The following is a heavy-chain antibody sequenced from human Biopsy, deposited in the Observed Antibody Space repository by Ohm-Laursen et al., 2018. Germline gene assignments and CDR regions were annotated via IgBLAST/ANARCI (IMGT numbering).Heavy chain of an antibody. Sequence: SVKVSCKASGYTFTSYDITWVRRASGQGPEWVGWGKPVSGNSNFGQKFRGRVTVTSDTSISTAYMELCGPTSDDTATYYCGRAVRNQLLNDPWGQGTLVTVTS. J-gene: IGHJ5*02. CDR3: GRAVRNQLLNDP. D-gene: IGHD1-7*01. CDR1: GYTFTSYD. CDR2: GKPVSGNS. V-gene: IGHV1-8*01.